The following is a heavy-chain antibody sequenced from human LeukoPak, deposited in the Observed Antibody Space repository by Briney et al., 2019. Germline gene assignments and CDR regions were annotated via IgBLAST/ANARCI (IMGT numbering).Heavy chain of an antibody. V-gene: IGHV3-43*01. CDR3: ARVATPAMVRGVIGY. CDR1: GFTFDDYT. J-gene: IGHJ4*02. D-gene: IGHD3-10*01. Sequence: GGSLRLSCAASGFTFDDYTMHWVRQAPGKGLEWVSLVSWDGGSTYYADSVKGRFTISRDNSKNSLYLQMNSLRAEDTAVYYCARVATPAMVRGVIGYWGQGTLVTVSS. CDR2: VSWDGGST.